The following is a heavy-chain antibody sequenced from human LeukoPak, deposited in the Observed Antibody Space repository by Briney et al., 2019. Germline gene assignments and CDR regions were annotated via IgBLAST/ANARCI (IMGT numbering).Heavy chain of an antibody. CDR3: ARVSYYYDSSGSYDY. J-gene: IGHJ4*02. CDR2: INPSGGST. CDR1: GYTFTSYY. V-gene: IGHV1-46*01. Sequence: ASVKVSCKASGYTFTSYYMHWVRQASGQGLEWMGIINPSGGSTSYAQKFQGRVTMTRDTSTSTVYMELSSLRSEDTAVYYCARVSYYYDSSGSYDYWGQGTLVTVSS. D-gene: IGHD3-22*01.